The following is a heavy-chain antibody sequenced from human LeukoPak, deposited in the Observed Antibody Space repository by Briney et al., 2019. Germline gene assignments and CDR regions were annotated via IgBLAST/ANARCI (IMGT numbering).Heavy chain of an antibody. J-gene: IGHJ4*02. V-gene: IGHV3-74*01. Sequence: TGGSLRLSCAASGFTFSSYWMNWVRQAPGKGQVWVSRIASDGSSTTYADSVKGRFSISRDNAKNTLYLQMNSLRVEDTAVYYCARGRPHGNDYWGQGTLVTVSS. D-gene: IGHD4-23*01. CDR2: IASDGSST. CDR3: ARGRPHGNDY. CDR1: GFTFSSYW.